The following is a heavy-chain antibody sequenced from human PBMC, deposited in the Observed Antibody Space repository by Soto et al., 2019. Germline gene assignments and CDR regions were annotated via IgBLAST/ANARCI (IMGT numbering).Heavy chain of an antibody. V-gene: IGHV3-53*01. CDR2: IYSGGYT. J-gene: IGHJ4*02. D-gene: IGHD3-10*01. CDR3: ARRPGGGGY. Sequence: EVQLVESGGGLIQPGGSLRLSCAVSGFTVSNNYMSWVRQAPGKGLEGVSVIYSGGYTAYGDSVKGRFTISRDNSKNTLSPQIKARRPDDTPVFSCARRPGGGGYWGQGTLVTVSS. CDR1: GFTVSNNY.